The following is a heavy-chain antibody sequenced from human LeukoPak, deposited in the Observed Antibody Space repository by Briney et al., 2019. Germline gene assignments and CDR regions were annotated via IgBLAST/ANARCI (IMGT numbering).Heavy chain of an antibody. D-gene: IGHD5-18*01. CDR3: ATIKRGNIFGYFDY. CDR2: MLDTVTT. V-gene: IGHV4-59*11. CDR1: GASMNTHY. Sequence: SETLSLTCAVSGASMNTHYWSWIRQPPGKGLECIAYMLDTVTTKDNPSLKSRFPLSADTSKNQFSLRLTSVTAADTAVYYCATIKRGNIFGYFDYWGQGIPVTVSS. J-gene: IGHJ4*02.